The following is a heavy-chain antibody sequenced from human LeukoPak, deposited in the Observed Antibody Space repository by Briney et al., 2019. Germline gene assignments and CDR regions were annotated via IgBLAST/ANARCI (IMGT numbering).Heavy chain of an antibody. CDR1: GYRFTSSW. D-gene: IGHD2-8*01. J-gene: IGHJ5*02. V-gene: IGHV5-51*01. CDR3: ARSNNGDVASSWLDP. Sequence: GESLYIFCRGSGYRFTSSWIGRVRQMPGKGLEWMGIIYPCDADVIYSPSFRGQVTISAGKSISTTYLHLSNLQASDTAMYYCARSNNGDVASSWLDPWGQGTLVTVSS. CDR2: IYPCDADV.